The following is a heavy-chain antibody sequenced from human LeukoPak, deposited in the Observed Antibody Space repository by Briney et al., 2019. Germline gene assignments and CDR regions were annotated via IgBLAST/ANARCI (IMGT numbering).Heavy chain of an antibody. CDR1: GGSISSGDYY. CDR2: IYYGGST. CDR3: AMTTMKVPLFDY. D-gene: IGHD3-22*01. J-gene: IGHJ4*02. V-gene: IGHV4-30-4*08. Sequence: SQTLSLTCTVSGGSISSGDYYWSWIRQPPGKGLEWIGYIYYGGSTYYNPSLKSRVTISVDTSKNQFSLKLSSVTAADTAVYYCAMTTMKVPLFDYWGQGTLVNVSS.